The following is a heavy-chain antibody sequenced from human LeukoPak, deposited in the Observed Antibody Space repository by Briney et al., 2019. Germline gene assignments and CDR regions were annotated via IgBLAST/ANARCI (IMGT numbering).Heavy chain of an antibody. V-gene: IGHV3-7*01. Sequence: ETLSLTCTVSGGSISSSSYYWGWVRQAPGKGLERVANIKQDGSEKYYVDSVKGRFTISRDNAKNSLYLQMNSLRAEDTAVYYCARGILDIVVVPAAIPGAFDIWGQGTMVTVSS. CDR2: IKQDGSEK. CDR1: GGSISSSSYY. CDR3: ARGILDIVVVPAAIPGAFDI. D-gene: IGHD2-2*02. J-gene: IGHJ3*02.